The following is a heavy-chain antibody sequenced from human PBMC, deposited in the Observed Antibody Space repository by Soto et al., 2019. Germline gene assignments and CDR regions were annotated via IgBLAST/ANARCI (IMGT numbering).Heavy chain of an antibody. D-gene: IGHD3-22*01. V-gene: IGHV3-23*01. CDR2: ISYGGGTT. CDR1: EFTFINYA. J-gene: IGHJ4*01. CDR3: AKNPGYYYDSTGYHFDY. Sequence: GGSLRLSCAASEFTFINYAMSWVLQAPWKGLEWVSAISYGGGTTYYADSVKGRFTISRDNSKNTLYLQMNSLRAEDTAVYYCAKNPGYYYDSTGYHFDYWGQGPLVTVSS.